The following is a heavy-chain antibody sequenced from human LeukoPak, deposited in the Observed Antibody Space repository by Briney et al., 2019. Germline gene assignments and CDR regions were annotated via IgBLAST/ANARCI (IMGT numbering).Heavy chain of an antibody. CDR3: ARDGMVRGVIIWDAFDI. Sequence: GGSLRLSCAASGFTFSSYSMNWVRQAPGKGLEWVSYISSSSSTIYYADSVRGRFTISRDNAKNSLYLQMNSLRDEDTAVYYCARDGMVRGVIIWDAFDIWGQGTMVTVSS. CDR2: ISSSSSTI. CDR1: GFTFSSYS. J-gene: IGHJ3*02. V-gene: IGHV3-48*02. D-gene: IGHD3-10*01.